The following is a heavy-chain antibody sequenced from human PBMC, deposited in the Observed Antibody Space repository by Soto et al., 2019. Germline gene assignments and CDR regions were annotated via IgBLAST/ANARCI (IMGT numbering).Heavy chain of an antibody. D-gene: IGHD6-6*01. CDR2: INPSDGNA. V-gene: IGHV1-46*01. Sequence: ASVKVSCKASGYTFTSYGISWVRQAPGQGLEWMGIINPSDGNASYAQKFQGRVTMTRDTSTSTVYMELSSLRSEDTAVYYCARGGIAALYFYFDYWGQGTLVTVSS. J-gene: IGHJ4*02. CDR1: GYTFTSYG. CDR3: ARGGIAALYFYFDY.